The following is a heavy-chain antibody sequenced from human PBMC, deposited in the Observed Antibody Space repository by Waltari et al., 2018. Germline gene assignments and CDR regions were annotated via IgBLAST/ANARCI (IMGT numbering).Heavy chain of an antibody. V-gene: IGHV1-69*13. CDR1: VGTFSSYA. Sequence: QVPLVPSGAEVSKPGSSVKVTCQASVGTFSSYAISWGRQAPGQGLEWMGGILPIFGTANYAQKFQGRVTITADESMSTAYMELSSLRSEDTAVYYCARERVGSPADYWGQGTLVTVSS. J-gene: IGHJ4*02. CDR3: ARERVGSPADY. D-gene: IGHD2-15*01. CDR2: ILPIFGTA.